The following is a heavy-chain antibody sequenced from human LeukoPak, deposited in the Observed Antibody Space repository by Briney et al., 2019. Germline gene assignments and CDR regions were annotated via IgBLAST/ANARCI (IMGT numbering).Heavy chain of an antibody. D-gene: IGHD1-26*01. CDR3: ARVRSGSYSDY. V-gene: IGHV3-21*01. CDR2: ISSSSSNI. CDR1: GFTFSSYS. Sequence: GGSLRLSCAASGFTFSSYSMNWVRQAPGKGLEWVSSISSSSSNIYYTDSLEGRFTISRDNAKNSLYLQMNSLRAEDTAVYYCARVRSGSYSDYWGQGTLVTVSS. J-gene: IGHJ4*02.